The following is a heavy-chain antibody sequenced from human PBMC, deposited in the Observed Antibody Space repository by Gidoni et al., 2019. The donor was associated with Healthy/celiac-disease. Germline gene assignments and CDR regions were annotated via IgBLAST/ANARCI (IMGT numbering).Heavy chain of an antibody. CDR1: GFTFSDYY. CDR3: AELVVTAHDAFDI. Sequence: QVQLVESGGGVVKPGGSLRLSCEASGFTFSDYYMSWIRQAPGKGLEWVSYISSSGSTIYYADSVKGRFTISRDNAKNSLYLQMNSLRAEDTAVYYCAELVVTAHDAFDIWGQGTMVTVSS. CDR2: ISSSGSTI. V-gene: IGHV3-11*01. J-gene: IGHJ3*02. D-gene: IGHD2-21*02.